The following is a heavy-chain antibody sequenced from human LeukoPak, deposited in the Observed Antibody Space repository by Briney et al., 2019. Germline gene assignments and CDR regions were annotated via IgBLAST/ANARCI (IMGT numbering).Heavy chain of an antibody. Sequence: SQTLSLTCAISGDSVSSNSATWNWLRQSPSRGLEWLGRTYYMSKWYNDYAVSVKSRIIINPDTSKNQFSLQLNSVTPEDTAVYYCARADYYSPMDVWGQGTRSPSP. CDR2: TYYMSKWYN. CDR3: ARADYYSPMDV. CDR1: GDSVSSNSAT. J-gene: IGHJ6*02. V-gene: IGHV6-1*01.